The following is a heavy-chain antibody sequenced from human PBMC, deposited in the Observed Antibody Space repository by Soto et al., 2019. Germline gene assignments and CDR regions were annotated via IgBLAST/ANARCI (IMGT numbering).Heavy chain of an antibody. V-gene: IGHV1-18*01. CDR3: ARACSGGSCEDPDLDYYCGMDV. D-gene: IGHD2-15*01. CDR2: ISAYNGNT. Sequence: QVQLVQSGAEVKKPGASVKVSCKASGYTFTSYGISWVRQAPGQGLEGMGWISAYNGNTNYAQKLQGRVTMTTDTSTRTGYIDLRIRKSEDTAVYSYARACSGGSCEDPDLDYYCGMDVWGQGTTVTVSS. J-gene: IGHJ6*02. CDR1: GYTFTSYG.